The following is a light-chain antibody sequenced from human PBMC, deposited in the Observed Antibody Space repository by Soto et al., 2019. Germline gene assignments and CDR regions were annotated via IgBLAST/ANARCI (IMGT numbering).Light chain of an antibody. Sequence: QSVLTQPASVSGSPGQSITISCTGTSSDVGGYNFVSWYQQHPGKAPKLIIYEVLNRPSGVSNRFSGSKSGDTASLTISGLQADDEADYYCTSYTNIKTWVFGGGTQLTVL. CDR3: TSYTNIKTWV. CDR1: SSDVGGYNF. CDR2: EVL. J-gene: IGLJ7*01. V-gene: IGLV2-14*01.